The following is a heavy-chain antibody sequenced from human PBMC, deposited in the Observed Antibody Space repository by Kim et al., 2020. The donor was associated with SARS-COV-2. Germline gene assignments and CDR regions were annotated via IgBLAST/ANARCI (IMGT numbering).Heavy chain of an antibody. J-gene: IGHJ5*02. D-gene: IGHD6-13*01. Sequence: AQKFQGRVTMTRDTSISTAYMELSRLRSDDTAVYYCASNLAAAGYNWFAPWGQGTLVTVSS. V-gene: IGHV1-2*02. CDR3: ASNLAAAGYNWFAP.